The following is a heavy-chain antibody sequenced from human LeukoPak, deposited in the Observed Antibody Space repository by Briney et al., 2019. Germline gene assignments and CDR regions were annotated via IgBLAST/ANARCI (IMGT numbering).Heavy chain of an antibody. J-gene: IGHJ6*03. CDR2: IKQDGSEK. CDR1: GFTFSSYW. D-gene: IGHD4-17*01. V-gene: IGHV3-7*01. Sequence: PGGSLRLSCAASGFTFSSYWMSWVRQATGQGLEWVANIKQDGSEKYYVDSVKGRFTISRDNAKNSLYLQMNSLRAEDTAVYYCARGLGDYADYYYYMDVWGKGTTVTV. CDR3: ARGLGDYADYYYYMDV.